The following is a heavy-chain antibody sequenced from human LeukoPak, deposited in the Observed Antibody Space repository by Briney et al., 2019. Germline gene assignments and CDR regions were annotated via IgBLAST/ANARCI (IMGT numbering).Heavy chain of an antibody. Sequence: ASVKVSCKASGYTFTSYDINWVRHATGQGLELMGWMNPNSGNTGYAQKFQGRVTMTRNTSISTAYMELSSLRSEDTAVYYCARARYCSGGSCYSQNEYFQHWGQGTLVTVSS. D-gene: IGHD2-15*01. J-gene: IGHJ1*01. CDR2: MNPNSGNT. CDR1: GYTFTSYD. CDR3: ARARYCSGGSCYSQNEYFQH. V-gene: IGHV1-8*01.